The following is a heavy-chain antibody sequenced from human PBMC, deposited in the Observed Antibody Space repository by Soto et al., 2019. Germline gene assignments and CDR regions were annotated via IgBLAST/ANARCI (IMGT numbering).Heavy chain of an antibody. V-gene: IGHV5-51*01. D-gene: IGHD3-10*01. CDR2: IYPGDSDT. Sequence: RKLSCKGSGYSFAGYWIGWVRQMPGKGLDWMGVIYPGDSDTRYSPSFHGQVTISADKSISTAYLQWSSLKASDTAMYFCARLPGVRGVFDGFNVWGQGTMVTVSS. CDR1: GYSFAGYW. CDR3: ARLPGVRGVFDGFNV. J-gene: IGHJ3*01.